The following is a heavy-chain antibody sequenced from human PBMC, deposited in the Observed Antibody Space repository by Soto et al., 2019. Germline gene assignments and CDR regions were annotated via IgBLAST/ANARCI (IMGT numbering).Heavy chain of an antibody. Sequence: SETLSLTCTVSGGSISSYYWSWIRQPPGKGLEWIGYIYYSGSTNYNPSLKSRVTISVDTSKNQFSLKLSSVTAAGTAVYYCARGQGVLRYFDWAPTDWGQGTLVTVSS. D-gene: IGHD3-9*01. CDR2: IYYSGST. J-gene: IGHJ4*02. CDR1: GGSISSYY. V-gene: IGHV4-59*01. CDR3: ARGQGVLRYFDWAPTD.